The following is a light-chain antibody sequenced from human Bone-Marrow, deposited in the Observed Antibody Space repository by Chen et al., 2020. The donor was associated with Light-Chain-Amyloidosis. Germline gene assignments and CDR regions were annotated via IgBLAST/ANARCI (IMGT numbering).Light chain of an antibody. V-gene: IGKV4-1*01. CDR2: WAS. CDR1: QSVLYSSNNKNY. Sequence: DIVMTQSPDSLAVSLGERATINCKSSQSVLYSSNNKNYLAWYQQQPGQPPNLLIYWASTRESGVPDRFSGSGSGTDFTLTISSLRAEGVAVYYCQQYYSTPPTFGGGTKVAIK. CDR3: QQYYSTPPT. J-gene: IGKJ4*01.